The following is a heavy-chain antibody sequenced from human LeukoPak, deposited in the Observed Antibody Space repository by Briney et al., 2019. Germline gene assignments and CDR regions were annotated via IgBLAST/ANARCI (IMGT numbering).Heavy chain of an antibody. CDR3: ARVKTNHDGGGDYYYYYMDV. CDR1: GFTFSSYS. Sequence: GGSLRLSCAASGFTFSSYSMNWVRQAPGKGLEWVSSISSSSSYIYYADSVKGRFTISRDNAKNSLYLQMNSLRAEDTAVYYCARVKTNHDGGGDYYYYYMDVWGKGTTVTISS. V-gene: IGHV3-21*01. CDR2: ISSSSSYI. J-gene: IGHJ6*03. D-gene: IGHD1-14*01.